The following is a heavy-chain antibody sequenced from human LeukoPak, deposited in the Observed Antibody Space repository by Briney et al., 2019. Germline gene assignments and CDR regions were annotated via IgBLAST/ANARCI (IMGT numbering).Heavy chain of an antibody. Sequence: GGSLRLSCAASGFTFNNYNMNWVRQAPGKALEWVSSITSSGAYIFYADSVKGRFTTSRDNAKDSLYLQMNSLGPEDTAVYYCARDPYSGNYGNYYYYYMDVWGKGTTVTISS. V-gene: IGHV3-21*01. CDR2: ITSSGAYI. CDR3: ARDPYSGNYGNYYYYYMDV. J-gene: IGHJ6*03. D-gene: IGHD1-26*01. CDR1: GFTFNNYN.